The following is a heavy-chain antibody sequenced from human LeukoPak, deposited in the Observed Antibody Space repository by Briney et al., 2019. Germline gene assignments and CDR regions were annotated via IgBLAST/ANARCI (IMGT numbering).Heavy chain of an antibody. CDR1: GGSFSGYY. V-gene: IGHV4-34*01. Sequence: SETLSLTCAVYGGSFSGYYWSWIRQPPGKGLEWIGEINHSGSTNYNPSLKSRVTISVDTSKNQFSLKLSSVTAADTAVYYCARGTAPRHWGQGTLVIVSS. CDR3: ARGTAPRH. CDR2: INHSGST. J-gene: IGHJ4*02.